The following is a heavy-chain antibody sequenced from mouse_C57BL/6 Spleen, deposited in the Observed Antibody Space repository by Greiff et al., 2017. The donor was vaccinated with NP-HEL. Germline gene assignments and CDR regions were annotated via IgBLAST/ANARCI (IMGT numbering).Heavy chain of an antibody. D-gene: IGHD6-2*01. Sequence: VQLQQSGPELVKPGASVKISCKASGYSFTGYYMNWVKQSPEKSLEWIGEINPSTGGTTYNQKFKAKATLTVDKSSSTAYMQLKSLTSEDSSVYYGARRGVSYAMDYWGQGTSVTVSS. CDR2: INPSTGGT. V-gene: IGHV1-42*01. CDR1: GYSFTGYY. J-gene: IGHJ4*01. CDR3: ARRGVSYAMDY.